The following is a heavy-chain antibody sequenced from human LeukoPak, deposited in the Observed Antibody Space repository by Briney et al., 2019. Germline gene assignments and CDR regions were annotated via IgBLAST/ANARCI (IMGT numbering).Heavy chain of an antibody. CDR3: AAEAEYQLLSFGMDV. D-gene: IGHD2-2*01. J-gene: IGHJ6*02. V-gene: IGHV1-58*02. CDR2: IVVGSGNT. Sequence: GASVKVSCKASGFTFTSSAMQWVRQARGQRLEWIGWIVVGSGNTNYAQKFQERVTITRDMSTSTAYMELSSLSSEDTAVYYCAAEAEYQLLSFGMDVWGQGTTVTVSS. CDR1: GFTFTSSA.